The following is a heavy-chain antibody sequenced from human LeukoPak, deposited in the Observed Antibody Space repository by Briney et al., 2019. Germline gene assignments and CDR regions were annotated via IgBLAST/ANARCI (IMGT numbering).Heavy chain of an antibody. J-gene: IGHJ5*02. Sequence: GASVKVSCKASGYTFTSYYMHWVRQAPGQGLEWMGIINPSGGSTSYAQKFQGRVTMTRDMSTSTVYMELSSLRSDDTAVYYCARLVAGTTDWFDPWGQGTLVTVSS. V-gene: IGHV1-46*01. CDR2: INPSGGST. CDR3: ARLVAGTTDWFDP. D-gene: IGHD6-19*01. CDR1: GYTFTSYY.